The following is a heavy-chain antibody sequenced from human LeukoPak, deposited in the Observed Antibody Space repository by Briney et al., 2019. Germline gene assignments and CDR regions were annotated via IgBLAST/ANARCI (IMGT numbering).Heavy chain of an antibody. J-gene: IGHJ4*02. V-gene: IGHV1-2*02. CDR3: ARRFYYYDSSGYSGYFDY. D-gene: IGHD3-22*01. Sequence: GASVKVSCKASGYTFTGYYMHWVRQAPGQGLGWMGWINPNSGGTNYAQKFQGRVTMTRDTSISTAYMELSRLRSDDTAVYYCARRFYYYDSSGYSGYFDYWGQGTLVTVSS. CDR2: INPNSGGT. CDR1: GYTFTGYY.